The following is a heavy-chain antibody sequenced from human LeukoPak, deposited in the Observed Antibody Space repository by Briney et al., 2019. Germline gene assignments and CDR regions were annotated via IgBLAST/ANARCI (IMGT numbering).Heavy chain of an antibody. Sequence: GGSLRLSCAASGFTFSSYAMSWVRQAPGKGLEWVSVIGGSGGSTYYADSVKGRFTTSRDNSKNTLYLQMNSLRAEDTAIYYCANMLGPIVEATSPRWFDPWGQGTLVTVSS. CDR3: ANMLGPIVEATSPRWFDP. V-gene: IGHV3-23*01. CDR1: GFTFSSYA. D-gene: IGHD1-26*01. J-gene: IGHJ5*02. CDR2: IGGSGGST.